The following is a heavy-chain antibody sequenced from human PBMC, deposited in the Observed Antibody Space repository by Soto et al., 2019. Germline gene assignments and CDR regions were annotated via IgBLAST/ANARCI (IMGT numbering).Heavy chain of an antibody. CDR1: GCTFTNHN. J-gene: IGHJ4*02. D-gene: IGHD2-21*01. CDR2: ISSSSSFR. Sequence: GGSLRLSCAASGCTFTNHNMNWVRQAPGKGLEWVSSISSSSSFRNYADSVKGRFSISRDNDKNLVYLQMDSLRAEDTAVYYCARDPPLSVLVVVATDDFWGQGTLVTVSS. CDR3: ARDPPLSVLVVVATDDF. V-gene: IGHV3-21*01.